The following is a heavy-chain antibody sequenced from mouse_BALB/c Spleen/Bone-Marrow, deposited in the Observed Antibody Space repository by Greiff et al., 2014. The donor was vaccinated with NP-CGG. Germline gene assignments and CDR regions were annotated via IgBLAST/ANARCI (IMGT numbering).Heavy chain of an antibody. CDR3: TRDQFITTATRAMDY. CDR2: ISSGGSYT. Sequence: EVQLVESGGGLVKPGGSLKLSCAASGFTFSSYVMSWVRQSPEKRLEWVAEISSGGSYTYYPDTVTGRFTISRDNAKTTLYLEMSSLRSEDTAIYYCTRDQFITTATRAMDYWGQGTSVTVSS. V-gene: IGHV5-9-4*01. CDR1: GFTFSSYV. D-gene: IGHD1-2*01. J-gene: IGHJ4*01.